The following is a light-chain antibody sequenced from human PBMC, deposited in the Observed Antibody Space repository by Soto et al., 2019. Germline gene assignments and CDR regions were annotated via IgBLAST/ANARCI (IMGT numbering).Light chain of an antibody. V-gene: IGKV3-20*01. J-gene: IGKJ1*01. Sequence: IILTQSPGTLSLSPGEGATLSWRASQSVGGTFLAWYQKKGGQAPRLLIFGASTRATGIPARFSGSGSGTELTLTISSLQSEDFAVYYCQKYGRSPGWTFGRGTKVDI. CDR2: GAS. CDR1: QSVGGTF. CDR3: QKYGRSPGWT.